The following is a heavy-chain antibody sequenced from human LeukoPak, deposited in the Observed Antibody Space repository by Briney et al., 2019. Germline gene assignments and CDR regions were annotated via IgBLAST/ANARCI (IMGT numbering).Heavy chain of an antibody. V-gene: IGHV3-30*02. Sequence: GGSLRLSCAASGFTFSTYGMHWVRQAPGKGLEWVSFILYDGSNKYYADSVKGRFTISRDNSKNTLYLQMDSLRPEDTAVYYCAREMAHYYGSGSPPYYYYMDVWGKGTTVTVSS. CDR1: GFTFSTYG. CDR3: AREMAHYYGSGSPPYYYYMDV. D-gene: IGHD3-10*01. CDR2: ILYDGSNK. J-gene: IGHJ6*03.